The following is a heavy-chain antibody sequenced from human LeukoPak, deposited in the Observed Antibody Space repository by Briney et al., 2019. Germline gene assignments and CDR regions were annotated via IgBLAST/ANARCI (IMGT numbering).Heavy chain of an antibody. CDR2: ISSSSSYI. CDR3: AKTMGYYYIDV. J-gene: IGHJ6*03. Sequence: GKSLRLSCAASGFTFSSYSMNWVRQAPGKGLEWVSSISSSSSYIYYADSVKGRFTISRDNAKNSLYLQMNSLRAEDTAVYYCAKTMGYYYIDVWGKGTTVTVSS. V-gene: IGHV3-21*04. CDR1: GFTFSSYS.